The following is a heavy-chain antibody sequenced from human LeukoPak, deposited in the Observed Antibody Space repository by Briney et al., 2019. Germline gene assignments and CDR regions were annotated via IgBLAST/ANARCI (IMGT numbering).Heavy chain of an antibody. J-gene: IGHJ4*02. CDR2: IKQDGSEK. V-gene: IGHV3-7*01. CDR1: GFTFSSYW. Sequence: GGSLRLSCVASGFTFSSYWMSWVRQAPGKGPEWLANIKQDGSEKFYVYCVRGRFTITRDNAKNTLYLQMNSLRAEDTAVYYCAKDSVGATYIENWGQGTLVTVSS. D-gene: IGHD1-26*01. CDR3: AKDSVGATYIEN.